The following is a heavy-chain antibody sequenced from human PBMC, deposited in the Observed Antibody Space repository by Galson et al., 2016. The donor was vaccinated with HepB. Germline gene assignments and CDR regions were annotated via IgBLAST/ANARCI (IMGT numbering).Heavy chain of an antibody. V-gene: IGHV1-46*01. Sequence: SVKVSCKASGYTFSNYYMHWVRQAPGQGLEWMGIINPSSGSTTYAQKFQGRVTMSRDTSASTVYMDLSGLRSEDTAVYYCARDRKSVDWLLYNGHFDSWGQGTLVTVSS. J-gene: IGHJ4*02. CDR2: INPSSGST. CDR3: ARDRKSVDWLLYNGHFDS. CDR1: GYTFSNYY. D-gene: IGHD3-9*01.